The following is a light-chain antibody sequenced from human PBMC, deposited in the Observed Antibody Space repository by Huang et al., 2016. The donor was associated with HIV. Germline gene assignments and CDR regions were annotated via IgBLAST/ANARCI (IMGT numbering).Light chain of an antibody. CDR1: QDIANS. CDR3: LQHNTYPWM. CDR2: GTS. V-gene: IGKV1-17*03. Sequence: DIQMTQTPSAMSASVGDSVTITCRASQDIANSLAWFQQKPGKVPRPLIYGTSTLRSGVPSRFSDSGSGTEFTLTISSLQPEDFATYYCLQHNTYPWMFGQGTKVEVK. J-gene: IGKJ1*01.